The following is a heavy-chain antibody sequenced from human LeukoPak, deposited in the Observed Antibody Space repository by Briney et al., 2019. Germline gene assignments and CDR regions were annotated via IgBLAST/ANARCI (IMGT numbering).Heavy chain of an antibody. CDR3: ARVGGDYYDSSGYPAEYFQH. CDR1: GFTFSSYS. J-gene: IGHJ1*01. Sequence: GGSLRLSCAASGFTFSSYSMNWVRQAPGKGLEWVSSISSSSSYIYYADSVKGRLTISRDNAKNSLYLQMNSLRAEDTAVYYCARVGGDYYDSSGYPAEYFQHWGQGTLVTVSS. V-gene: IGHV3-21*01. D-gene: IGHD3-22*01. CDR2: ISSSSSYI.